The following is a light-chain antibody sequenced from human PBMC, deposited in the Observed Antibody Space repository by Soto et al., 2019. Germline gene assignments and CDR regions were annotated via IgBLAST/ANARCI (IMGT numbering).Light chain of an antibody. CDR1: SSDVGGYNY. Sequence: QAALTQPASVSGSPGQSITISCTGNSSDVGGYNYVSWYQQHPGKAPKLMIYDVSNRPSGVSNRFSGSKSGNTASLTISGLQAEDEADYYCSSYTSSGVFGTGTKVTVL. CDR3: SSYTSSGV. CDR2: DVS. V-gene: IGLV2-14*01. J-gene: IGLJ1*01.